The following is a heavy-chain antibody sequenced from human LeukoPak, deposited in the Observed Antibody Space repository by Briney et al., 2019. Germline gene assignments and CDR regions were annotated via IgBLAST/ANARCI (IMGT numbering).Heavy chain of an antibody. CDR3: ARDNRYYDSSGALYNWFDP. Sequence: SGGSLRLSCAASGFTFSSYAMHWVRQAPGKGLEWVAVIWYDGSNKYYADSVKGRFTISRGNSKNTLYLQMNSLRAEDTAVYYCARDNRYYDSSGALYNWFDPWGQGTQVTVSS. CDR2: IWYDGSNK. V-gene: IGHV3-33*08. J-gene: IGHJ5*02. D-gene: IGHD3-22*01. CDR1: GFTFSSYA.